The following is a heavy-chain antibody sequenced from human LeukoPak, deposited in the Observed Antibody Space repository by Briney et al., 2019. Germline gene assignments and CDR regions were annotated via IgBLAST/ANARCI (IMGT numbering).Heavy chain of an antibody. V-gene: IGHV4-34*01. CDR3: ARSTYGSGSYPHYYYGMDV. Sequence: SETLSLTCAVYGGSFSGYYWSWIRQPPGKGLEWIGEINHSGSTNYNPSLKSRVTISVDTSKNQFSLKLSSVTAADTAVYYCARSTYGSGSYPHYYYGMDVWGKGTTVTVSS. J-gene: IGHJ6*04. CDR1: GGSFSGYY. CDR2: INHSGST. D-gene: IGHD3-10*01.